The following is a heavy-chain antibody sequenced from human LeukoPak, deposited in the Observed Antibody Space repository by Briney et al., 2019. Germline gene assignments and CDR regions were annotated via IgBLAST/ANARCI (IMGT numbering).Heavy chain of an antibody. D-gene: IGHD2-8*01. V-gene: IGHV6-1*01. CDR2: TYYR. CDR3: ARAQGVSGMNWFDP. Sequence: SQTLSLTCALSGDSVSGNTAAWNWIRQSPSRGLERLGRTYYRYAVAVKSRITINPDTSKNQFSLQLNSVTPDDTAVYYCARAQGVSGMNWFDPWGQGTLVAVSS. CDR1: GDSVSGNTAA. J-gene: IGHJ5*02.